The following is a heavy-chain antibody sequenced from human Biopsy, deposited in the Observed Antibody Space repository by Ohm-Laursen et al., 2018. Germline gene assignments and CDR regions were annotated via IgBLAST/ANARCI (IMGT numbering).Heavy chain of an antibody. Sequence: PSETLSLTCTVSGGSISNNNYYWGWLRQPPGKGLEWIGSIFYRGSTHYKPSLKSRVNISVATSKNRFSLKLNSVTAADTAVYYCARDYDTSGYYYVSWGQGTLVTVSS. CDR1: GGSISNNNYY. CDR3: ARDYDTSGYYYVS. J-gene: IGHJ5*02. D-gene: IGHD3-22*01. V-gene: IGHV4-39*01. CDR2: IFYRGST.